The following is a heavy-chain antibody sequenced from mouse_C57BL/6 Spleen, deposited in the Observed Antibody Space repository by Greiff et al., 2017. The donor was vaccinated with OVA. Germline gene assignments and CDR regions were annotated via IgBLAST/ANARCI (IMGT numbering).Heavy chain of an antibody. CDR3: ARRRTGTGYFDV. V-gene: IGHV1-59*01. CDR2: IDPSDSYT. Sequence: QVQLQQPGAELVRPGTSVKLSCKASGYTFTSYWMHWVKPRPGQGLEWIGVIDPSDSYTNYNQKFKGKATLTVDTSSSTAYMQLSSLTSEDSAVYYCARRRTGTGYFDVWGTGTTVTVSS. CDR1: GYTFTSYW. J-gene: IGHJ1*03. D-gene: IGHD4-1*01.